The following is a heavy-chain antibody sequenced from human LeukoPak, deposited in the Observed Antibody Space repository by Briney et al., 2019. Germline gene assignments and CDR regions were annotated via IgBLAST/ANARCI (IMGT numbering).Heavy chain of an antibody. CDR3: ARGPFIVVVPAAISD. J-gene: IGHJ4*02. D-gene: IGHD2-2*02. CDR1: GGSISSGGYY. V-gene: IGHV4-31*03. Sequence: SQTLSLTRTVSGGSISSGGYYWRWIRQHPGKGLEWIGYIYYSGSTYYNPSLKDRVTISVDTSKNQFSLKLSSVTAADTAVYYCARGPFIVVVPAAISDWGQGTLVTVSS. CDR2: IYYSGST.